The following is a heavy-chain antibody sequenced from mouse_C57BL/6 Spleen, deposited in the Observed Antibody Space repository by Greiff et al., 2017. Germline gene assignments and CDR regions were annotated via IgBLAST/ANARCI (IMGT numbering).Heavy chain of an antibody. CDR2: INPSNGGT. CDR3: ARWDYYGSSEADY. J-gene: IGHJ2*01. V-gene: IGHV1-53*01. Sequence: QVQLQQPGTELVKPGASVKLSCKASGYTFTSYWMHWVKQRPGQGLEWIGNINPSNGGTNYNEKFKSKATLTVDKTSSTAYMQHSSLTSEDSAVYYCARWDYYGSSEADYWGQGTTLTVSS. D-gene: IGHD1-1*01. CDR1: GYTFTSYW.